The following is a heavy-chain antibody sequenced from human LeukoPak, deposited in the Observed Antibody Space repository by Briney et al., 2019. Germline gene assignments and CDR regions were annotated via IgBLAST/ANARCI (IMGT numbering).Heavy chain of an antibody. V-gene: IGHV6-1*01. D-gene: IGHD3-22*01. J-gene: IGHJ4*02. CDR3: ARGEKNYDSSGYYFDY. CDR1: GDSVSSNSAA. Sequence: SQTLSLTFAISGDSVSSNSAAWNWLRQSPSRGLGWLGRTYYRSKWYNDYAVSVKSRITINPDTSKNQFSLQLNSVTPEDTAVYYCARGEKNYDSSGYYFDYWGQGTLVTVSS. CDR2: TYYRSKWYN.